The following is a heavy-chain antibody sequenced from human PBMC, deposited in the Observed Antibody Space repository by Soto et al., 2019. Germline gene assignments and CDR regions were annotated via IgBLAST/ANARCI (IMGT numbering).Heavy chain of an antibody. CDR1: GFTFSSYA. CDR3: ARDGVGGTFLYIAVRRYYGMDV. D-gene: IGHD6-19*01. V-gene: IGHV3-30-3*01. Sequence: GGSLRLSCAASGFTFSSYAMHWVRQAPGKGLEWVAVISYDGSNKYYADSVKGRFTISRDNSKNTLYLQMNSLRAEDTAVYYCARDGVGGTFLYIAVRRYYGMDVWGQGTTVTVSS. CDR2: ISYDGSNK. J-gene: IGHJ6*02.